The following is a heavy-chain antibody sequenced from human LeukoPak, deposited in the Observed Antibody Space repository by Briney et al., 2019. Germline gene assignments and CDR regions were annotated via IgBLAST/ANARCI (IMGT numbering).Heavy chain of an antibody. D-gene: IGHD3-10*01. Sequence: SETLSLTCTVSGGSISSYYWSWIRQPPGKGLEWIGYIYYSGGTNYNPSLKSRVTISVDTSKNQFSLKLSSVTAADTAVYYCARGIEFGELSVWGQGTLVTVSS. CDR3: ARGIEFGELSV. J-gene: IGHJ4*02. CDR2: IYYSGGT. CDR1: GGSISSYY. V-gene: IGHV4-59*01.